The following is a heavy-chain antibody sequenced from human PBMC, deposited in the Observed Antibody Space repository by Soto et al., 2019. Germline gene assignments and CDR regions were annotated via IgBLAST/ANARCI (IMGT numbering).Heavy chain of an antibody. CDR3: ARSATYYDFWSGYYPFDY. D-gene: IGHD3-3*01. J-gene: IGHJ4*02. CDR1: GFTFSSYA. Sequence: QVQLVESGGGVVQPGRSLRLSCAASGFTFSSYAMHWVRQAPGKGLEWVAVISYDGSNKYYADSVKGRFTISRDNSKNPLNLQMNSLRAEDTAVYYCARSATYYDFWSGYYPFDYWGQGTLVTVSS. CDR2: ISYDGSNK. V-gene: IGHV3-30-3*01.